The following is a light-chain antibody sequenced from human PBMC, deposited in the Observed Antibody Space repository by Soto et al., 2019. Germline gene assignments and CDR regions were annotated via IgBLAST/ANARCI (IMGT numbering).Light chain of an antibody. CDR2: GAS. Sequence: SPGETATLYCRASQSVSNNLAWYQQKPGQAPRLLLYGASTRATGIPARFSGSGSGTEFTLTISSLQSEDFAVYYCQQYNSWPPSTFGQGTRLDIK. CDR1: QSVSNN. CDR3: QQYNSWPPST. V-gene: IGKV3-15*01. J-gene: IGKJ5*01.